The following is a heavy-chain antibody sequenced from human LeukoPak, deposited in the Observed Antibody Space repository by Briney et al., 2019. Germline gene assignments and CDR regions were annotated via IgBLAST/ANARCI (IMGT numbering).Heavy chain of an antibody. CDR3: ARSPYYCGGDCYSEYYYYGMDV. CDR1: GFTFSSYG. D-gene: IGHD2-21*02. J-gene: IGHJ6*02. V-gene: IGHV3-33*01. Sequence: GGSLRLSCAASGFTFSSYGMHRARQAPGKGLEWVAVIWYDGSNKYYADSVKGRFTISRDNSKNTLYLQMNSLRAEDTAVYYCARSPYYCGGDCYSEYYYYGMDVWGQGTTVTVSS. CDR2: IWYDGSNK.